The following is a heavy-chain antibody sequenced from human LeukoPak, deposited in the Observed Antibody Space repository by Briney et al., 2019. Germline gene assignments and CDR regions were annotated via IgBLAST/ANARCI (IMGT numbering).Heavy chain of an antibody. CDR2: INPNSGGT. Sequence: GASVKVSCKASGYTFTGHYIHWVRQAPGQGLEWMGRINPNSGGTNYAQKFQGRVTMTRDTSITTAYMELSSLRSDDTAVYYCARGSFSTTYTSAYAYYFDYWGQGTLVTVSS. J-gene: IGHJ4*02. CDR1: GYTFTGHY. CDR3: ARGSFSTTYTSAYAYYFDY. D-gene: IGHD5-12*01. V-gene: IGHV1-2*02.